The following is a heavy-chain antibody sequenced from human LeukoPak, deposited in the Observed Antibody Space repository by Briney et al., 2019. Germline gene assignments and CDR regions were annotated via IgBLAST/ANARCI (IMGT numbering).Heavy chain of an antibody. CDR2: IKQDGSEK. Sequence: GLEWVANIKQDGSEKYYVDSVTGRFTISRDNAKNSLYLQMNSLRAEDTAVYYCARDIYGGLDYWGQGTLVTVSS. D-gene: IGHD4-17*01. J-gene: IGHJ4*02. V-gene: IGHV3-7*01. CDR3: ARDIYGGLDY.